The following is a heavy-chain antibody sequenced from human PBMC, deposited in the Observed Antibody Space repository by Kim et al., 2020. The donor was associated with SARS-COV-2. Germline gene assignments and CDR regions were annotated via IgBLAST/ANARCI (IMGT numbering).Heavy chain of an antibody. D-gene: IGHD2-2*01. Sequence: GGSLRLSCAASGFTFSSYEMNWVRQAPGKGLEWVSYISSSGSTIYYADSVKGRFTISRDNAKNSLYLQMNSLRAEDTAVYYCAREGDIVVVPAAMYYGMDVWGQGTTVTVSS. J-gene: IGHJ6*02. V-gene: IGHV3-48*03. CDR2: ISSSGSTI. CDR1: GFTFSSYE. CDR3: AREGDIVVVPAAMYYGMDV.